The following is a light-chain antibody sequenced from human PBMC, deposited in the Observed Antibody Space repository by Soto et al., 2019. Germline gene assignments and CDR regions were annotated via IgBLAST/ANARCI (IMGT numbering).Light chain of an antibody. Sequence: DIVMTQSPLSLPVTPGEPASISCRSSQSLRHHNGYYYLDWYLQKPGQSPQVLIYLGSNRASGVPDRDSGSGSGTVFTLKLSRVEAEDVGVYYCIPTLQAPYSFGQGTKLEIK. CDR2: LGS. V-gene: IGKV2-28*01. J-gene: IGKJ2*01. CDR1: QSLRHHNGYYY. CDR3: IPTLQAPYS.